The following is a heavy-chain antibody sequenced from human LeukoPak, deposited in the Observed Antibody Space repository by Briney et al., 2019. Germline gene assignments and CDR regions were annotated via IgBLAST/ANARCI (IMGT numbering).Heavy chain of an antibody. CDR3: AKAIVGARVFDC. Sequence: GGSLRLSCAASGFTFSSYAMSWVRQAPGKGLEWVSTISGSGGSTYYADSVKVRFTISGDNSTNTLSLQMNSLRAEDTAVYYCAKAIVGARVFDCWGQGTLVTVSS. CDR2: ISGSGGST. D-gene: IGHD1-26*01. CDR1: GFTFSSYA. J-gene: IGHJ4*02. V-gene: IGHV3-23*01.